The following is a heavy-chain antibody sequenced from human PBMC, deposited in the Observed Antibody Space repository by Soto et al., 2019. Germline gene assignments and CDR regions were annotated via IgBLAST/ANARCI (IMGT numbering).Heavy chain of an antibody. CDR2: ISGSDDGT. Sequence: GGSLRLSCAASGFTFSTYGMNWVRQAPGKGLEWVSRISGSDDGTYYADSVKGRFTISRDNSRNTLYLQMNSLRAEDTAIYYCAKDGLFLVVPPASLSYWGQGTLVTVSS. CDR1: GFTFSTYG. D-gene: IGHD2-2*01. CDR3: AKDGLFLVVPPASLSY. J-gene: IGHJ4*02. V-gene: IGHV3-23*01.